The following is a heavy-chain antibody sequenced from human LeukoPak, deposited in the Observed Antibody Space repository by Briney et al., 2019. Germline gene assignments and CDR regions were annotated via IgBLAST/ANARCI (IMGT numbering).Heavy chain of an antibody. CDR1: GYCFTSYW. D-gene: IGHD6-13*01. CDR3: ARQSDIAAPGDAFDL. CDR2: IDPSDSYT. Sequence: GESLKISCKGSGYCFTSYWISWVRQMPGKGLEWMGRIDPSDSYTKYSPSFQGHVTLSADKSISTAYLQWSSLKASDTAMYFCARQSDIAAPGDAFDLWGQGTMVTVSS. J-gene: IGHJ3*01. V-gene: IGHV5-10-1*01.